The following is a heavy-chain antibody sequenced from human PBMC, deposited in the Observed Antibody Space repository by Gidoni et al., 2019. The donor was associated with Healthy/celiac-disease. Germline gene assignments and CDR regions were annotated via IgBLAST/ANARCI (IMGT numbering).Heavy chain of an antibody. CDR3: ASYGDGYYFDY. J-gene: IGHJ4*02. CDR2: INHSGST. D-gene: IGHD4-17*01. Sequence: QVPLQQLGAGLLKPSETPSLTCAAHGGSFSGYYWSWIRQPPGKGLEWLGEINHSGSTNYNPSLRSRVTISVDTSKNQFSLKLSSVTAADTAVYYCASYGDGYYFDYWGQRTLVTVSS. V-gene: IGHV4-34*01. CDR1: GGSFSGYY.